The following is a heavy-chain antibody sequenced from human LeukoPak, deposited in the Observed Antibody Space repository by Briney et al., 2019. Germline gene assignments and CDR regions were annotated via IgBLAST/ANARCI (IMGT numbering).Heavy chain of an antibody. J-gene: IGHJ3*02. D-gene: IGHD6-19*01. CDR1: GFTFSSSA. CDR3: ARGGQWMVKNAFDI. V-gene: IGHV3-33*01. Sequence: GGSLRLSCAASGFTFSSSAMYWARQAPGKGLEWVAVIWYDGSKKYYADYVKGRFTISRDNSENTLYLQLNSLRAEDTAMYYCARGGQWMVKNAFDIWGQGTMVTVSS. CDR2: IWYDGSKK.